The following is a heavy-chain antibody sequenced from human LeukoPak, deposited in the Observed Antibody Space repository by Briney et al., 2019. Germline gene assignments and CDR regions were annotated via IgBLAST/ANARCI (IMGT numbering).Heavy chain of an antibody. CDR1: VFTFSSYG. Sequence: RPGGSLRLSCAASVFTFSSYGMHWVRQAPGKGLEWVAFIRYDGSNKYYADSVKGRFTISRDNSKNTLYLQMNSLRAEDTAVYYCAKDYCSGGSCYSDWFDPWGQGTLVTVSS. CDR2: IRYDGSNK. V-gene: IGHV3-30*02. D-gene: IGHD2-15*01. CDR3: AKDYCSGGSCYSDWFDP. J-gene: IGHJ5*02.